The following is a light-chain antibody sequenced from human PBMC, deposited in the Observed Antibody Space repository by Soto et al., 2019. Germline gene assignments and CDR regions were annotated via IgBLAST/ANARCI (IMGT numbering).Light chain of an antibody. CDR1: QSVSSSY. J-gene: IGKJ3*01. CDR3: QQYGSSPFT. CDR2: GTS. Sequence: DSVLTQSPGTLSLSPGERATLSCRAIQSVSSSYLAWYHQKPGQAPRLLIYGTSSRANGIPDRFSGSGSGTDFTLTISRLEPEDFAVYYCQQYGSSPFTFGPGTKVDIK. V-gene: IGKV3-20*01.